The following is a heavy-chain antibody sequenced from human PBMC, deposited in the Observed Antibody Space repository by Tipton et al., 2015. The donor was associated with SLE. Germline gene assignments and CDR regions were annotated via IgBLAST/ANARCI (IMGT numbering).Heavy chain of an antibody. Sequence: TLSLTCTVSGGSISTYYWNWIRQPAGKGLELIGRVDTSGSVKFNPTLQSRVTMSLDTSKNQVSLKLTSVTAADTAVYYCARYRGDLQVFDYWGQGTLITVSS. CDR3: ARYRGDLQVFDY. D-gene: IGHD3-16*01. J-gene: IGHJ4*02. CDR2: VDTSGSV. CDR1: GGSISTYY. V-gene: IGHV4-4*07.